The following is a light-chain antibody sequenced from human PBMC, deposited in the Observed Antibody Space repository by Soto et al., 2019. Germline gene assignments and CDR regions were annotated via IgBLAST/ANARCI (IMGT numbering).Light chain of an antibody. Sequence: DIQMTQSPSSLSASVGDRVTITCQESQNITNYLNWYQQTPGRAPKLLIYDASNSEAGVPSRFRGSGSGTDFTFTISRLQPEDIATYYCQQYENLPTFGQGTRLEIK. CDR3: QQYENLPT. J-gene: IGKJ5*01. CDR1: QNITNY. V-gene: IGKV1-33*01. CDR2: DAS.